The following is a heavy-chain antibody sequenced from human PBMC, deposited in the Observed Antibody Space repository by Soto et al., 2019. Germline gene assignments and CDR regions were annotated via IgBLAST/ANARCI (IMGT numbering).Heavy chain of an antibody. CDR1: GGSISSYY. V-gene: IGHV4-59*01. CDR2: IYYSGST. Sequence: SETLSLTCTVSGGSISSYYWSWIRQPPGKGLEWIGYIYYSGSTNYNPSLKSRVTISVDTSKNQFSLKLSSVTAADTAVYYCARSSSSWYSYFDYWGQGTLVTVS. CDR3: ARSSSSWYSYFDY. J-gene: IGHJ4*02. D-gene: IGHD6-13*01.